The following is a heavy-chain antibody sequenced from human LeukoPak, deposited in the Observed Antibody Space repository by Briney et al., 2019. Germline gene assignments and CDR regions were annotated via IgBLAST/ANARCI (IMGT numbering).Heavy chain of an antibody. CDR3: ARSRRLFERFGYYYSMDV. CDR1: GFTFSSYA. J-gene: IGHJ6*02. Sequence: GGSLRLSCAASGFTFSSYAMSWVRQAPGKGLEWVSAISGSGGSTYYPGSVKGRFTISRENAKNSLYLQMNSRRAGDTAVYYCARSRRLFERFGYYYSMDVWGQGTTVTVSS. V-gene: IGHV3-23*01. CDR2: ISGSGGST. D-gene: IGHD3-10*02.